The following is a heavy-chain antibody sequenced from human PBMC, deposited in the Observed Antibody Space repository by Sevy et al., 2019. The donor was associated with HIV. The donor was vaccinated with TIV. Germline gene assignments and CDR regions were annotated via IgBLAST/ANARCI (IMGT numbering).Heavy chain of an antibody. CDR2: IYAGGST. Sequence: RGSLRLSCAASGLSVSRNYLSWVRQAPGKGLEWVSVIYAGGSTYYAGSVKGRFTVSRDKAKNKLYYQMNSLRAEDTAVYYCASQLGIGAFDIWGQGTMVTVSS. V-gene: IGHV3-53*01. CDR3: ASQLGIGAFDI. CDR1: GLSVSRNY. J-gene: IGHJ3*02. D-gene: IGHD7-27*01.